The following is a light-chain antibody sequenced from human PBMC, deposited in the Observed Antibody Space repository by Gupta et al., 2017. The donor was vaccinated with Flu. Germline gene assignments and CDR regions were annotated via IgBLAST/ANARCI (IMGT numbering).Light chain of an antibody. J-gene: IGKJ5*01. CDR1: QSLLYSNGRTY. CDR3: RQSIQLPIT. CDR2: EVS. Sequence: DILMTQSPLSLSVTPGQPASISCRSSQSLLYSNGRTYLYWYLQKPGQPPQLLLYEVSKRFSGVPDRFSGSGSGTDFILRIRRVEAEDVGIYYCRQSIQLPITFGQGTRVDIK. V-gene: IGKV2D-29*01.